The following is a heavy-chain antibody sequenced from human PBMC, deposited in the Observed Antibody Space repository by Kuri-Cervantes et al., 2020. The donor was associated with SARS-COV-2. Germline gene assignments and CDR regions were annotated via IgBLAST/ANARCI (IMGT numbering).Heavy chain of an antibody. CDR2: ISYDGSNK. J-gene: IGHJ5*02. CDR1: GFTFSSYA. Sequence: GESLKISCAASGFTFSSYAMHWVRQAPGKGLEWVAVISYDGSNKYYADSVKGRFTISRDNAQNSPYLQMNSLTAADTAVYYCAREAQYCSSTNCPFDPWGQGTLVTVSS. D-gene: IGHD2-2*01. V-gene: IGHV3-30-3*01. CDR3: AREAQYCSSTNCPFDP.